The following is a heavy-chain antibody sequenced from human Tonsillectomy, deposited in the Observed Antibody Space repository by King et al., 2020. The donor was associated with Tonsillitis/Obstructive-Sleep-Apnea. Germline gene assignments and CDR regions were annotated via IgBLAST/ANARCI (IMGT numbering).Heavy chain of an antibody. D-gene: IGHD3-22*01. V-gene: IGHV7-4-1*02. J-gene: IGHJ6*03. Sequence: VQLVESGSELKKPGASVKVSCKASGYTFTSYAMNWVRQAPGQGLEWMGWINTNTGNPTYAQGFTGRFVFSLDTSVSTAYLQISSLKAEDTAVYYCARAQDDSSGYYLGTDYYYYMDVWGKGTTVTVSS. CDR2: INTNTGNP. CDR1: GYTFTSYA. CDR3: ARAQDDSSGYYLGTDYYYYMDV.